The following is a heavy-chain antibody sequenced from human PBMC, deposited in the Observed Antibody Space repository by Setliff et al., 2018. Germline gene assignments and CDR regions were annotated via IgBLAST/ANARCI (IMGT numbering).Heavy chain of an antibody. CDR2: INPSGGYT. CDR1: GYTFTSYG. D-gene: IGHD1-26*01. Sequence: ASVKVSCKPSGYTFTSYGISWVRQAPGQGLEWMGMINPSGGYTIYAQKFQGRVTMTRDTSTSTVYLELSSLRSEDTAVYYCARDRGSGSYFLRYFDYWGQGTLVTVSS. J-gene: IGHJ4*02. CDR3: ARDRGSGSYFLRYFDY. V-gene: IGHV1-46*01.